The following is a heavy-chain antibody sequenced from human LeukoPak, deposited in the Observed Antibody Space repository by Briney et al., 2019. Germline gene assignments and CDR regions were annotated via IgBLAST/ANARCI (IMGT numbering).Heavy chain of an antibody. J-gene: IGHJ4*02. D-gene: IGHD5-24*01. V-gene: IGHV3-23*01. Sequence: GFLGLSLGGPGFTFNKYAIGWVRQGPGEGLEWVSVIGRSGGGIQYVDSVKGRFTISRDDSKNTLYLQMSGLRAEDTAMYYCVRDADFYKGDYWGQGTLVTVSS. CDR3: VRDADFYKGDY. CDR1: GFTFNKYA. CDR2: IGRSGGGI.